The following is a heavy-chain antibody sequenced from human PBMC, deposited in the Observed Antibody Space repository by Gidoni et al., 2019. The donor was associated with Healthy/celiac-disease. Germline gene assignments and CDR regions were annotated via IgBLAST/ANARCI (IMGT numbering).Heavy chain of an antibody. CDR1: GGSISSYY. V-gene: IGHV4-59*01. CDR2: IYYSGST. D-gene: IGHD3-3*01. CDR3: ARDRHYDFWSGLVRKTGGFGMDV. J-gene: IGHJ6*02. Sequence: QVQLQESGPGLVKPSETLSLTCTVSGGSISSYYWSWIRQPPGKGLEWIGYIYYSGSTNYNPSLKSRVTISVDTSKNQFFLKVSSVTAADTAMYYCARDRHYDFWSGLVRKTGGFGMDVWGQGTTVTVSS.